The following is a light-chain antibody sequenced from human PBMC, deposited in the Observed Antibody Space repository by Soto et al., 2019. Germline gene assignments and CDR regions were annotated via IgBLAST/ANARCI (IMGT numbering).Light chain of an antibody. Sequence: EIVLTQSPGTQSLSPGERATLSCRASQSVSSSYLAWYQQKPGQAPRLLIYGASSRATGIPDRFSGSGSGTDFTLTICRLEPEDFAVYYCQQYGSSPPLTFGGGTKVEIK. CDR2: GAS. CDR1: QSVSSSY. V-gene: IGKV3-20*01. CDR3: QQYGSSPPLT. J-gene: IGKJ4*01.